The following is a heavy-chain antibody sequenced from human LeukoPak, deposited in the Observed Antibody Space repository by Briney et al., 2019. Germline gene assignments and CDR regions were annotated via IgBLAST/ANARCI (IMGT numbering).Heavy chain of an antibody. CDR3: SIFGVVIANFDY. Sequence: ASVKVSCKASGGTFSSYAISWVRQAPGQGLEWMGWINPNSGGTNYAQKFQGRVTMTRDTSISTAYMELSRLRSDDTAVYYCSIFGVVIANFDYWGQGTLVTVSS. CDR2: INPNSGGT. D-gene: IGHD3-3*01. J-gene: IGHJ4*02. CDR1: GGTFSSYA. V-gene: IGHV1-2*02.